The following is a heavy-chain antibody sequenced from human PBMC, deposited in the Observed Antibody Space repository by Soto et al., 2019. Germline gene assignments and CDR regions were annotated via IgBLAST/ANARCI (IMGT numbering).Heavy chain of an antibody. CDR3: TTGLSNGYYNFDY. V-gene: IGHV1-69*13. D-gene: IGHD3-22*01. CDR2: IIAIFGTA. J-gene: IGHJ4*02. CDR1: GGTFSSYA. Sequence: GGSVKVSCKASGGTFSSYAISWVRQAPGQGLEWMGGIIAIFGTADYAQKFQGRVTITADESTSTAYMELSSLRSKDTAVYYCTTGLSNGYYNFDYWGQGTPVTVSS.